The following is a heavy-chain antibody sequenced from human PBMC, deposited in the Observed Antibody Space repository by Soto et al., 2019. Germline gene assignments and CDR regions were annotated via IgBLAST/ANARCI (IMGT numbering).Heavy chain of an antibody. CDR1: GFTFDDYA. D-gene: IGHD5-12*01. V-gene: IGHV3-9*01. J-gene: IGHJ4*02. CDR2: ISWNSGSI. CDR3: AKAKPGWLQSPFDY. Sequence: VQLVESGGGLVQPGRSLRLSCAASGFTFDDYAMHWVRQAPGKGLEWVSGISWNSGSIGYADSVKGRFTISRDNAKNSLYLQMNSLRAEDTALYYCAKAKPGWLQSPFDYWGQGTLVTVSS.